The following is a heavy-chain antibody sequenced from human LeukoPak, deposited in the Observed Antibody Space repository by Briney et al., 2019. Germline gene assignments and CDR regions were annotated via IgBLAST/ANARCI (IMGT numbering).Heavy chain of an antibody. CDR2: ISGRGGST. CDR3: ARDRCSGGSCYTTCFDP. J-gene: IGHJ5*02. V-gene: IGHV3-23*01. D-gene: IGHD2-15*01. CDR1: GFTFSSYA. Sequence: GGSLRLSCAASGFTFSSYAMSWVRQAPGKGLEWVSAISGRGGSTYYADSAKGRFTISRDNAKNTLYLQMNSLRAEDTAVYYCARDRCSGGSCYTTCFDPWGQGTLVTVSS.